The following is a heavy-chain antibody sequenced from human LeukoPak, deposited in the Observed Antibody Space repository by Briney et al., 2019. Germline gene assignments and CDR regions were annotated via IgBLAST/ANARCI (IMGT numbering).Heavy chain of an antibody. D-gene: IGHD6-6*01. CDR2: ISGSGGST. Sequence: WGSLRLSCAASGFTFSSYAMSWVRQAPGKGLEWVSAISGSGGSTYYVDSVKGRFTISRDNSKNTLYLQMNSLRAEDMAVYYCAKDPRIAARPNWFDPWGQGTLVTVSS. CDR1: GFTFSSYA. CDR3: AKDPRIAARPNWFDP. J-gene: IGHJ5*02. V-gene: IGHV3-23*01.